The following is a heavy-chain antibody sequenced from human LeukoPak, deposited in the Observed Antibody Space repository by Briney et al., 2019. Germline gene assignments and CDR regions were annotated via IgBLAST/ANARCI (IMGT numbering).Heavy chain of an antibody. CDR1: RFAFSSYY. V-gene: IGHV3-7*05. D-gene: IGHD2-2*01. CDR2: INKDGSAK. J-gene: IGHJ3*01. CDR3: ARDPAGVALDV. Sequence: GGTLRLSCAASRFAFSSYYMSWLRRAPGKGLEWVANINKDGSAKYYVDSVKGRFTISRDNATSSLSLRMNSLRAEDTAVYYCARDPAGVALDVWGHGTMVTVPS.